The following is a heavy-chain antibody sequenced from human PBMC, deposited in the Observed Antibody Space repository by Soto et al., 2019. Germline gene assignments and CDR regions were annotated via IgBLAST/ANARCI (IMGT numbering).Heavy chain of an antibody. CDR2: ISYSGST. Sequence: SETLSLTCTVSGGSISSGGYYWSWIRQHPGKGLEWIGCISYSGSTYYNPSLKSRVTISIDTSKNQFSLKLSSVTAADTAVYYCARRYGPGFDYWGQGTLVTVSS. D-gene: IGHD4-17*01. J-gene: IGHJ4*02. CDR3: ARRYGPGFDY. CDR1: GGSISSGGYY. V-gene: IGHV4-31*03.